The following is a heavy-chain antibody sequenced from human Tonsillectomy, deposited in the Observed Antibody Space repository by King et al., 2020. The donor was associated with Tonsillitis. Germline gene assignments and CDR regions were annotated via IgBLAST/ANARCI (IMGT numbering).Heavy chain of an antibody. D-gene: IGHD5-12*01. Sequence: VQLVESGGGVVQPGRSLRLSCAASGFTFSGYAMHWVRQAPGKGLEWVAVISYDGGNKYYAYSVKGRFTISRDNSKNTLYLQMNSLRAEDTAVYYCVGWLDYDFGMDVWGQGTTVTVSS. CDR3: VGWLDYDFGMDV. V-gene: IGHV3-30-3*01. CDR1: GFTFSGYA. J-gene: IGHJ6*02. CDR2: ISYDGGNK.